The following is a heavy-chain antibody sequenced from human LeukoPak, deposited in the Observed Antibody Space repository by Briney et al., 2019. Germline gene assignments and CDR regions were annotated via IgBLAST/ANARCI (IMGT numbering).Heavy chain of an antibody. V-gene: IGHV3-33*01. CDR1: GFTFSSYG. Sequence: GGSLRLSCAASGFTFSSYGMRWVRQAPGKGLEWVAVIWYDGSNKYYADSVKGRFTISRDNSKNTLYLQMNSLRAEDTAVYYCARVVRGGSAAAFDIWGQGTMVTVSS. CDR3: ARVVRGGSAAAFDI. J-gene: IGHJ3*02. CDR2: IWYDGSNK. D-gene: IGHD3-10*01.